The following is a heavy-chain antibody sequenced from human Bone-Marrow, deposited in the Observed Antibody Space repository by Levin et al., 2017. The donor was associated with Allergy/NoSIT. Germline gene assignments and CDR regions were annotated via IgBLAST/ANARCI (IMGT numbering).Heavy chain of an antibody. D-gene: IGHD2-15*01. Sequence: QSGGSLRLSCAASEFTFSYYWMSWVRQAPGKGLEWVASIKEDGSEKRYMDSVRGRFTISRDNAKNSLYLQMSGLRAEDTAVYYCGRGAGWWDYWGQGTLVTVSS. J-gene: IGHJ4*02. CDR1: EFTFSYYW. CDR2: IKEDGSEK. V-gene: IGHV3-7*01. CDR3: GRGAGWWDY.